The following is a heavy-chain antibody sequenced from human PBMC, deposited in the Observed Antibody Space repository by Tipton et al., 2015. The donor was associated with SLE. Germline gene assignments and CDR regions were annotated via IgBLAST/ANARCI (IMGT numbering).Heavy chain of an antibody. CDR3: ARSRNQLRFLEWPSWGMDV. CDR2: ISAYNGNT. D-gene: IGHD3-3*01. CDR1: GYTFTSSG. V-gene: IGHV1-18*01. J-gene: IGHJ6*02. Sequence: QVQLVQSGAEVKKPGASLKISCKASGYTFTSSGISWVRQAPGQGLEWMGWISAYNGNTNYAQKFQGRVTMTTDTSTSTAYMELRSLRSDDTAVYYCARSRNQLRFLEWPSWGMDVWGQGTTVIVSS.